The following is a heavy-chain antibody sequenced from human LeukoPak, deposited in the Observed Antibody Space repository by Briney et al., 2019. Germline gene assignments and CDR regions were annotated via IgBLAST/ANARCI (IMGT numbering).Heavy chain of an antibody. D-gene: IGHD5-24*01. CDR3: ARLVEMATIGY. CDR1: GGSISSSRYY. CDR2: IYYSGST. V-gene: IGHV4-39*01. Sequence: PSETLSLTCTVSGGSISSSRYYWGWIRQPPGKGLEWIGSIYYSGSTHYNPSLKSRVTISVDTSKNQFSLKLSSVTAADTAVYYCARLVEMATIGYWGQGTLVTVSS. J-gene: IGHJ4*02.